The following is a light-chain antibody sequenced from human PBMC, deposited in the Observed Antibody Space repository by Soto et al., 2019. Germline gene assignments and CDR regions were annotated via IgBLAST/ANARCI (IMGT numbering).Light chain of an antibody. J-gene: IGKJ1*01. V-gene: IGKV3-15*01. Sequence: EVVMTQSPATLSVSPGERATLSCWVSETVATNLAWYQQKPGQAPRPVISGASTRAVGSSDRFRGSGSGTEFTLTISSLRSEDSAIYYCQQYFEWHPMKFGQGTKVDIK. CDR1: ETVATN. CDR3: QQYFEWHPMK. CDR2: GAS.